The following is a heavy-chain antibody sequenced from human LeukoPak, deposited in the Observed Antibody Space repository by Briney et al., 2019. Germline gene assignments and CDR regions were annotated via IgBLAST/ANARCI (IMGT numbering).Heavy chain of an antibody. V-gene: IGHV4-39*07. J-gene: IGHJ6*02. CDR3: ARDSGYGMDV. CDR2: IYYSGST. CDR1: GGSISSSSYY. Sequence: SETLSLTCTVSGGSISSSSYYWGWIRQPPGKGLEWIGSIYYSGSTNYNPSLKSRVTISVDTSKNQFSLKLSSVTAADTAVYYCARDSGYGMDVWGQGTTVTVSS.